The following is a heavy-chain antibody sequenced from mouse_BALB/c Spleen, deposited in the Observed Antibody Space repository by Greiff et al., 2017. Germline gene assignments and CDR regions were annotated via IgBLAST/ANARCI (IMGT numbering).Heavy chain of an antibody. CDR2: ISYDGSN. CDR1: GSSITSGYY. Sequence: EVQLQESGPGLVKPSQSLSLTCSVTGSSITSGYYWNWIRQFPGNKLEWMGYISYDGSNNYNPSLKNRISITRDTSKNQFFLKLNSVTTEDTATYYCAYGNYFDYWGQGTTLTVSS. J-gene: IGHJ2*01. CDR3: AYGNYFDY. V-gene: IGHV3-6*02. D-gene: IGHD2-10*02.